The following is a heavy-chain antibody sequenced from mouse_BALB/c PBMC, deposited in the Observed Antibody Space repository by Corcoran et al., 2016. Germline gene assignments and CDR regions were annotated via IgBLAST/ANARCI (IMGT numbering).Heavy chain of an antibody. J-gene: IGHJ2*01. V-gene: IGHV14-3*02. CDR1: GFNIKDTY. D-gene: IGHD4-1*01. CDR2: IDPANGNT. Sequence: EVQLQQSGAELVKPGASVKLSCTASGFNIKDTYMHWVKQRPEQGLEWIGRIDPANGNTKYDPKFQGKATITADTSSNTAYLQLSSLTSADTAVYYCSSGTGDYWGQGTTLTVSS. CDR3: SSGTGDY.